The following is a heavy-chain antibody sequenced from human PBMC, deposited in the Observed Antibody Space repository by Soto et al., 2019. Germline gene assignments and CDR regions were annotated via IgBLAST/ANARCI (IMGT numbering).Heavy chain of an antibody. CDR1: GYTLTELS. CDR3: ATAIVVTQSGGAYFDY. D-gene: IGHD2-15*01. V-gene: IGHV1-24*01. CDR2: FDPEDGET. Sequence: ASVKVSCKVSGYTLTELSMHWVRQAPGKGLEWMGGFDPEDGETIYAQKFQGRVTMTEDTSTDTAYMELSSLRSEDTAVYYCATAIVVTQSGGAYFDYWGQGTLVIVSS. J-gene: IGHJ4*02.